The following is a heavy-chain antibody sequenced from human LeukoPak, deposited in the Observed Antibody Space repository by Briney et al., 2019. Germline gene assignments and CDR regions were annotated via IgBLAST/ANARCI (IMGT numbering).Heavy chain of an antibody. J-gene: IGHJ4*02. CDR3: AKDKYYDFWSGFYDY. Sequence: GRSLRLSCAASGFTFDDYAMHWVRQAPGKGLEWVPGISWNSGSIGYADSVKGRFTISRDNAKNSLYLQMNSLRAEDTALYYCAKDKYYDFWSGFYDYWGQGTLVTVSS. CDR1: GFTFDDYA. CDR2: ISWNSGSI. V-gene: IGHV3-9*01. D-gene: IGHD3-3*01.